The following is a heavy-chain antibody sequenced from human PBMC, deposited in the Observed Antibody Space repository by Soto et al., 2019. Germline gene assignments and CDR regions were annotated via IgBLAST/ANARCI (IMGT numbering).Heavy chain of an antibody. D-gene: IGHD3-10*01. CDR3: ARVLLWFGEFPYYYYYGMDV. CDR1: SGSISRGGYS. Sequence: SETLSLSCAVSSGSISRGGYSWSWIRQSPGKGLEWIGYISHSGSTYYNPSLKSRVTISVDTSKNQFSLKLSSVTAADTAVYYCARVLLWFGEFPYYYYYGMDVWGQGTTVT. CDR2: ISHSGST. V-gene: IGHV4-30-2*06. J-gene: IGHJ6*02.